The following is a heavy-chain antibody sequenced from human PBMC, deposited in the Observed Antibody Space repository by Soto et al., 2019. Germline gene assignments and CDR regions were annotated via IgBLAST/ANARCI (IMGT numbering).Heavy chain of an antibody. Sequence: SETLSLTCTVSGGSISSYYWSWIRQPPGKGLEWIGYIYYSGSTNYNPSLKSRVTISVDTSKNQFSLKLSSVTAADTAVYYCARGGSGRGVEAFDIWGQGTMVTVSS. D-gene: IGHD2-15*01. V-gene: IGHV4-59*01. CDR1: GGSISSYY. CDR3: ARGGSGRGVEAFDI. J-gene: IGHJ3*02. CDR2: IYYSGST.